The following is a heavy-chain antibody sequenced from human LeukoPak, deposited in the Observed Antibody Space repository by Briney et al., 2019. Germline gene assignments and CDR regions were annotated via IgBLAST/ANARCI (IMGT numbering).Heavy chain of an antibody. CDR1: GGSISSYY. CDR3: ARDVDGYNALDY. V-gene: IGHV4-59*01. CDR2: IYYSGST. J-gene: IGHJ4*02. D-gene: IGHD5-24*01. Sequence: SETRPLTCTVSGGSISSYYWSWSRQPPGKGLEWIGYIYYSGSTNYNPSLKSRVTISVDTSKNQFSLKLSSVTAADTAVYYCARDVDGYNALDYWGQVIRLNVSS.